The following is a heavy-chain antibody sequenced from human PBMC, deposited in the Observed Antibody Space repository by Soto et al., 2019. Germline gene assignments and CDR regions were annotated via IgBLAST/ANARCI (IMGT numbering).Heavy chain of an antibody. J-gene: IGHJ6*02. Sequence: SETLSLTCTVSGGSISSYYWSWIRQPAGKGLEWIGRIYTSGSTNYNPSLKSRVTMSVDTSKNQFSLKLSSVTAADTAGYYCASDQNYDFWSGFHGMDVWRQGTTVTFSS. CDR1: GGSISSYY. CDR3: ASDQNYDFWSGFHGMDV. CDR2: IYTSGST. D-gene: IGHD3-3*01. V-gene: IGHV4-4*07.